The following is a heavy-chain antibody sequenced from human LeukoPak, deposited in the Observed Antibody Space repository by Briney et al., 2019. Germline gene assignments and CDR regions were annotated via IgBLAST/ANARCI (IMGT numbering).Heavy chain of an antibody. CDR2: IYYSGST. Sequence: SETLSLTCTVSGGSISSYYWSWIRQPPGEGLEWIGYIYYSGSTNYNPSLKTRVTISVDTSKNQFSLKLSSVTAADTAVYYCARVVSTVSRTFDYWGQGTLVTVSS. V-gene: IGHV4-59*01. D-gene: IGHD5/OR15-5a*01. CDR1: GGSISSYY. J-gene: IGHJ4*02. CDR3: ARVVSTVSRTFDY.